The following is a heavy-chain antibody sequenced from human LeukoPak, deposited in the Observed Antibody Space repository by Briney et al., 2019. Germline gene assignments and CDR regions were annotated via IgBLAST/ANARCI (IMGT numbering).Heavy chain of an antibody. D-gene: IGHD6-19*01. CDR3: AKDIGAVAGPFDY. Sequence: GRSLRLSCAASGFTCYDYAMHWVRQAPGKGLEWVSGISWNSGSIGYADSVKGRFTISRDNAKNSLYLQMNSLRAEDMALYYCAKDIGAVAGPFDYWGQGTLVTVSS. CDR2: ISWNSGSI. J-gene: IGHJ4*02. CDR1: GFTCYDYA. V-gene: IGHV3-9*03.